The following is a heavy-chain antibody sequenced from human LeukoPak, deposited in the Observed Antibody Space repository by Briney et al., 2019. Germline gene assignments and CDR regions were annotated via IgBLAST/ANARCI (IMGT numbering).Heavy chain of an antibody. Sequence: ASVKVSCKASGYTFTGYYMHWVRRAPGQGLEWMGWINPNSGGTNYAQKFQGRVTMTRDTSTSTAYMELRSLRSDDTAVYYCARTSHYVDIAATIPYGIYYFDYWGQGTLVTVSS. D-gene: IGHD5-12*01. V-gene: IGHV1-2*02. CDR2: INPNSGGT. CDR3: ARTSHYVDIAATIPYGIYYFDY. CDR1: GYTFTGYY. J-gene: IGHJ4*02.